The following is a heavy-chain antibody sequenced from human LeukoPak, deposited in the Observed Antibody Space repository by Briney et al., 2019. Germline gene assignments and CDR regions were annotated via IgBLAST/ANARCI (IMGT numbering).Heavy chain of an antibody. CDR1: GGSSSSGGYY. J-gene: IGHJ4*02. V-gene: IGHV4-31*03. CDR2: IYYSGST. D-gene: IGHD3-22*01. Sequence: PSETLSLTCTVSGGSSSSGGYYWSWIRQHPGKGLEWIGYIYYSGSTYYNPSLKSRVTISVDTSKNQFSLKLSSGTASDTAVYYGARSFYESSGYSNDYWGQGTLVTVSS. CDR3: ARSFYESSGYSNDY.